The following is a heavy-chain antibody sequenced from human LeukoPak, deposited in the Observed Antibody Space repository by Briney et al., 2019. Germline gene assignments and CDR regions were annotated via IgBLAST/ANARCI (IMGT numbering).Heavy chain of an antibody. V-gene: IGHV3-48*03. CDR1: GFTFDDHG. Sequence: PGGSLRLSCAASGFTFDDHGMSWVRQAPGTGLEWVSYISSSGSTIYYADSVKGRFTISRDNAKNSLYLQMNSLRAEDTAVYYCAELGITMIGGVWGKGTTVTISS. J-gene: IGHJ6*04. CDR3: AELGITMIGGV. CDR2: ISSSGSTI. D-gene: IGHD3-10*02.